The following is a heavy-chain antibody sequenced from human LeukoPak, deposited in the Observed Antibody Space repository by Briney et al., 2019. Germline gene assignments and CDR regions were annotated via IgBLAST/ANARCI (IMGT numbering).Heavy chain of an antibody. D-gene: IGHD2-2*01. J-gene: IGHJ4*02. CDR3: ARDIGIVVVPAAMGYFDY. Sequence: GGSLRLSCAASGFTFSNYAMSWVRQAPGKGLEWVSGISANGYSTYHTDSVKGRFTISRDNSKNTLYLQMNSLRAEDTAVYYCARDIGIVVVPAAMGYFDYWGQGTLVTVSS. CDR1: GFTFSNYA. CDR2: ISANGYST. V-gene: IGHV3-23*01.